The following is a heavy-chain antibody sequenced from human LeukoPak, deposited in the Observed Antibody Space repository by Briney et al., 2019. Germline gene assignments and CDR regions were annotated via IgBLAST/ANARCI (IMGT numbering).Heavy chain of an antibody. Sequence: GGSLRLSCAVSGFTFSNAWMSWVRQAPGKGLEWVGQIKSKTDGGTTDYAAPVKGRFTISRDDSKNTLYLQMNSLKTEDTAVYFCARQQLVLDYWGQGTLVTVSS. D-gene: IGHD6-13*01. V-gene: IGHV3-15*01. CDR3: ARQQLVLDY. J-gene: IGHJ4*02. CDR1: GFTFSNAW. CDR2: IKSKTDGGTT.